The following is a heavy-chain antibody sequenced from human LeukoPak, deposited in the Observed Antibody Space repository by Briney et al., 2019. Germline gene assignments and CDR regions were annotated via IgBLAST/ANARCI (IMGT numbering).Heavy chain of an antibody. Sequence: SETLSLTCTVSGYSISSSSYYWGWIRQPPGKGLEWIGSIYYSGSTSYNPSLKSRATISVDTSKNQFSLKLSSVTAADTAVYYCARNSSGWSFDYWGQGNLVTVSS. J-gene: IGHJ4*02. CDR2: IYYSGST. CDR1: GYSISSSSYY. V-gene: IGHV4-39*01. CDR3: ARNSSGWSFDY. D-gene: IGHD6-19*01.